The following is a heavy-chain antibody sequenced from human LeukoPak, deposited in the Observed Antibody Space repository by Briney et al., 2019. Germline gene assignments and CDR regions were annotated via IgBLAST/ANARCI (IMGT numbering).Heavy chain of an antibody. CDR3: ATTARPKSGWFDP. V-gene: IGHV4-30-2*01. D-gene: IGHD6-6*01. CDR1: GGSISSGGYY. J-gene: IGHJ5*02. CDR2: IYHSGST. Sequence: SQTLSFTCTVSGGSISSGGYYWSWIRQPPGKGLEWIGYIYHSGSTYYNPSLKSRVTISVDTSKNQFSLKLSSVTAADTAVYYCATTARPKSGWFDPWGQGTLVTVSS.